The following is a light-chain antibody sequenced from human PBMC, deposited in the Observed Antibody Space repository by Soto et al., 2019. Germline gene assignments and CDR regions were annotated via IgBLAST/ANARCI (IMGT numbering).Light chain of an antibody. CDR3: QQYYSTPRT. V-gene: IGKV4-1*01. CDR1: QSVLYSSNNKNY. Sequence: DIVMTQSPDSLAVSLGERATINCKCSQSVLYSSNNKNYLAWYQQKPGQPPKLLIYWASTRESGVPDRFSGSGPGTEFTLTISSLQAEDVAFYYCQQYYSTPRTFGQGTKVEIK. CDR2: WAS. J-gene: IGKJ1*01.